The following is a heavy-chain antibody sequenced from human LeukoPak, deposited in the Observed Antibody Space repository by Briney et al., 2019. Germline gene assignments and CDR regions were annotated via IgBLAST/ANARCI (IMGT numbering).Heavy chain of an antibody. Sequence: GASVKVSCKTSGYRFTGFHIHWVRQAPGQGLEWMGWLSPDSGGTRYAQSFQGRVTMTGDTSTNTAYMELSSLTSDDTAVYYCARITTAYLLGSDYFEYWGQGTLVVVSS. D-gene: IGHD3-22*01. J-gene: IGHJ4*02. CDR3: ARITTAYLLGSDYFEY. CDR2: LSPDSGGT. CDR1: GYRFTGFH. V-gene: IGHV1-2*02.